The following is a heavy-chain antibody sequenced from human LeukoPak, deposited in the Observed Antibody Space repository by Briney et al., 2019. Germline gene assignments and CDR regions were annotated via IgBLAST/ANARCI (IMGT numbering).Heavy chain of an antibody. CDR1: GFTFSSYS. CDR2: ISSNSSYI. V-gene: IGHV3-21*01. Sequence: GGSLRLSCAASGFTFSSYSMNWVRQAPGKGLEWVSSISSNSSYIYYADSVKGRFTISRDNAKNSLYLQMNSLRAEDTAVYYCASRYYDILTGYLNYFDYWGQGTLVTVSS. CDR3: ASRYYDILTGYLNYFDY. D-gene: IGHD3-9*01. J-gene: IGHJ4*02.